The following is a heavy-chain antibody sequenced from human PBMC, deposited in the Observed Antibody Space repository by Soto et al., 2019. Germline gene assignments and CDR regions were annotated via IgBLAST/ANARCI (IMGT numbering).Heavy chain of an antibody. CDR2: IYYNGST. CDR3: ARHWPYCTSSNCYRPYYYYYMDA. CDR1: GASINNYY. J-gene: IGHJ6*03. D-gene: IGHD2-2*01. Sequence: QVQLQESGPGLVKPSETLSLTCTVSGASINNYYWSWIRQSPGKGLEWIGYIYYNGSTNYNPSLKSRVTISIDTSKKQFSLKVSSVTAADTAGYYCARHWPYCTSSNCYRPYYYYYMDAWGKGTTVTVSS. V-gene: IGHV4-59*08.